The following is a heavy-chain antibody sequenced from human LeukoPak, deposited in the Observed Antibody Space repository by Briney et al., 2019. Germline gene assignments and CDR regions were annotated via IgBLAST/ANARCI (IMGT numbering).Heavy chain of an antibody. CDR2: ISAGGDST. J-gene: IGHJ4*02. D-gene: IGHD6-13*01. CDR1: GFAFGSSA. V-gene: IGHV3-23*01. Sequence: GGSLRLSCAASGFAFGSSALGWVRQPPGKGLQWVSSISAGGDSTYYADSVKGRFTISRDNSKNTLSLQMNSLRVEDTAIYYCARDASSWYYWGQGTLVTVSS. CDR3: ARDASSWYY.